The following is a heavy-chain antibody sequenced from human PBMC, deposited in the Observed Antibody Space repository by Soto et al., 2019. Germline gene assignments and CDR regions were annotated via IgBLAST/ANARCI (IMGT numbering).Heavy chain of an antibody. V-gene: IGHV4-38-2*01. J-gene: IGHJ4*02. Sequence: SETLSLTCVLSCNSIITTNWWSWVRQSPGKGLEWIGSIYHSGSTYYNPSLKSRVTISVDTSKNQFSLKLSSVTAADTAVYYCARFSTGIVGALFDYWGQGTLVTVSS. CDR1: CNSIITTNW. CDR3: ARFSTGIVGALFDY. D-gene: IGHD1-26*01. CDR2: IYHSGST.